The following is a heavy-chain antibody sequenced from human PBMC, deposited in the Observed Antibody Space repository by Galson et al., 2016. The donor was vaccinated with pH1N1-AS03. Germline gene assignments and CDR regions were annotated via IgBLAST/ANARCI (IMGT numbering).Heavy chain of an antibody. CDR3: TTVAGTYYNGAY. V-gene: IGHV3-23*01. Sequence: SLRLSCAASGFTFSNFAMSWVRQAPGKGLEWVSAINDRGNAPYYADSVKGRFTISRDKSKNTLYLQMNTLRAEDTALYYCTTVAGTYYNGAYWGQGTLVTVSS. D-gene: IGHD3-10*01. CDR1: GFTFSNFA. CDR2: INDRGNAP. J-gene: IGHJ4*02.